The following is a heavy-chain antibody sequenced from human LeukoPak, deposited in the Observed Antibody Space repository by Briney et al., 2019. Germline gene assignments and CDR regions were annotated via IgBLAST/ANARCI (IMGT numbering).Heavy chain of an antibody. CDR3: ARRSYNSPFRY. D-gene: IGHD5-24*01. Sequence: GSLRLSCAASGFTFSTFAMIWVRQPPGKGLEWIGEINHSGSTNYNPSLKSRVTISVDTSKNQFSLKLSSVTAADTAVYYCARRSYNSPFRYWGQGTLVTVSS. CDR1: GFTFSTFA. V-gene: IGHV4-34*01. CDR2: INHSGST. J-gene: IGHJ4*02.